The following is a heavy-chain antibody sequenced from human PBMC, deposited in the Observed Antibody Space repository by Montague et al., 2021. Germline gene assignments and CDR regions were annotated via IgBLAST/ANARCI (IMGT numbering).Heavy chain of an antibody. V-gene: IGHV4-39*01. J-gene: IGHJ4*02. CDR2: VFYRGNT. CDR1: GGAISSSFHY. CDR3: ARIARDAGTPLDS. Sequence: SETLSLTCTVSGGAISSSFHYWGWIRQPPGKGLDWIGNVFYRGNTNYNPSLKSRLTISVDTSKNQFSLKLNSVTAADTAVYYCARIARDAGTPLDSWGLGTLVTVSS. D-gene: IGHD6-6*01.